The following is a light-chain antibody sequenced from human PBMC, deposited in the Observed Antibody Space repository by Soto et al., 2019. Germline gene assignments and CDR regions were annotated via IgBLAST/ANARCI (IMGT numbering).Light chain of an antibody. CDR3: TSYSSTNTLV. CDR2: EVS. V-gene: IGLV2-14*01. Sequence: QSVLTQPASVSGSPGQSITVSCIGTSSDIGDYNYVSWYQQLPGKAPQLIIFEVSNRPSGVSHRFSGSKSGTTASLAISGLQAEDEADYYCTSYSSTNTLVFGGGTKLTVL. J-gene: IGLJ3*02. CDR1: SSDIGDYNY.